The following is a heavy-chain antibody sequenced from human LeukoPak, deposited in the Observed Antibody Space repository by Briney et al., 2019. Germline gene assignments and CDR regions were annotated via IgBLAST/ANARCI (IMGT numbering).Heavy chain of an antibody. D-gene: IGHD5-24*01. CDR3: AKDPWDGGRQFDY. CDR2: ISARGGST. V-gene: IGHV3-23*01. J-gene: IGHJ4*02. CDR1: GFTFNTYA. Sequence: GGSLRLSCAASGFTFNTYAMRWVRQAPGKGLEWVSTISARGGSTYSADSVKGRFTISRDNSKNTLYLQMNSLRVEDAAVYYCAKDPWDGGRQFDYWGQGTLVTVSS.